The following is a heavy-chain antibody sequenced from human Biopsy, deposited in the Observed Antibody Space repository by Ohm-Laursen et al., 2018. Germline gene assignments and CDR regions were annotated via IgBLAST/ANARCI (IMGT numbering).Heavy chain of an antibody. CDR3: ARDRIGGRGDPPDH. Sequence: ASVTVSCKAFGYTFITYYVNWVRQAPGQGLEWMGKINPSGGSTSYAQKFQGRVTMTRDTSTTTVYMELSSLRSEDTAVYYCARDRIGGRGDPPDHWGQGTLVTVSS. D-gene: IGHD3-10*01. J-gene: IGHJ4*02. CDR1: GYTFITYY. CDR2: INPSGGST. V-gene: IGHV1-46*01.